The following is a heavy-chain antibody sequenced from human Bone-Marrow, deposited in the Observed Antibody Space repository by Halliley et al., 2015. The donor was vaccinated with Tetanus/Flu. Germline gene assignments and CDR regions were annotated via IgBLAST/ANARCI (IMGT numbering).Heavy chain of an antibody. CDR2: TSSYR. J-gene: IGHJ4*02. CDR3: ARSARSYDVLTGYSYYFDN. V-gene: IGHV3-21*01. Sequence: TSSYRDYADSVKGRFTVSRDNAKDSLYLEMNSLRAEDTAVYYCARSARSYDVLTGYSYYFDNWGQGTLVTVSS. D-gene: IGHD3-9*01.